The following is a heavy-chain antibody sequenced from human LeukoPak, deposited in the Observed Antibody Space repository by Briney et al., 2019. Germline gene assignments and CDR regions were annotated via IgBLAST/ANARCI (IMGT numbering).Heavy chain of an antibody. CDR3: ARDRVYSYGYSYYYYMDV. V-gene: IGHV4-4*07. D-gene: IGHD5-18*01. J-gene: IGHJ6*03. CDR1: GGSISSYY. Sequence: SETLSLTCTVSGGSISSYYWSWIRQPAGKGLEWIGRIYTSGSTNCNPSLKSRVTMSVDTSKNQFSLKLSSVTAADTAVYYCARDRVYSYGYSYYYYMDVWGKGTTVTVSS. CDR2: IYTSGST.